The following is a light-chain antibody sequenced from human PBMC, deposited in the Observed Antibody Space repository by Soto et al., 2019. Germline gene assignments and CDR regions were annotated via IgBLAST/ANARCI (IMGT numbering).Light chain of an antibody. CDR3: QQYGRSPPLI. Sequence: EVVLTQPPGTLSLSPGERATLSCRASQTVSSNYLAWYQQTPGQAPRLLIYAASTRATGIPDRFSGSGSGTDFTLTISRLEPEDFAVYYCQQYGRSPPLIFGGGTKVEIK. V-gene: IGKV3-20*01. CDR2: AAS. J-gene: IGKJ4*01. CDR1: QTVSSNY.